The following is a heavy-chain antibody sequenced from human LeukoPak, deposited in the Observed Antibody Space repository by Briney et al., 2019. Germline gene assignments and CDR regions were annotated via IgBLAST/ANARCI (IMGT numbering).Heavy chain of an antibody. CDR2: ISSSSSYI. J-gene: IGHJ4*02. V-gene: IGHV3-21*01. D-gene: IGHD4-17*01. Sequence: GGSLRLSCAASGYTLSNYSMNWVRQAPGKGLEWVAFISSSSSYIFYADSLKGRFTISRDNAKNSLYLQMNSLRADDTAVYYCARDLAYGDDGLWGQGTLVTVSS. CDR3: ARDLAYGDDGL. CDR1: GYTLSNYS.